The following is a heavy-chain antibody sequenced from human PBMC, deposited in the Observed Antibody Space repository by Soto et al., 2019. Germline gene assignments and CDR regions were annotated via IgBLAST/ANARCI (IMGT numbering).Heavy chain of an antibody. J-gene: IGHJ4*02. CDR1: GFTFSSYA. D-gene: IGHD3-16*01. CDR2: ISGTGGST. CDR3: VKGGGPPIYYFDY. Sequence: GGSLRLSCAASGFTFSSYAMSWVRQTPGKGLEWVSTISGTGGSTYYPDSVKGRFTISRDNSKNTVYLQMNSLRAEDAAVYYCVKGGGPPIYYFDYWGQGTLVTVSS. V-gene: IGHV3-23*01.